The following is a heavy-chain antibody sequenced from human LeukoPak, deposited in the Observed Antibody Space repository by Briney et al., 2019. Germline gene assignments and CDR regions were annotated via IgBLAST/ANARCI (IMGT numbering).Heavy chain of an antibody. Sequence: GGSLRLSCAASGFTFSGSAMHWVRQASGKGLEWVGRIRSKANSYATAYAASVKGRFTISRDDSKNTAYLQMNSLKTEDTAVYYCTSKAHYSYYYMDVWGKGTTVTVSS. V-gene: IGHV3-73*01. CDR3: TSKAHYSYYYMDV. CDR1: GFTFSGSA. CDR2: IRSKANSYAT. J-gene: IGHJ6*03.